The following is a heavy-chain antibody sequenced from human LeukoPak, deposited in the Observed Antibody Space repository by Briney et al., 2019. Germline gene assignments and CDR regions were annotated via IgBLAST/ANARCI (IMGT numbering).Heavy chain of an antibody. J-gene: IGHJ4*02. D-gene: IGHD3-22*01. CDR2: IKQDGSEK. CDR3: AREDMIYYYDSSGYYSGFAY. CDR1: GFTFSSYW. V-gene: IGHV3-7*01. Sequence: GGSLRLSCAASGFTFSSYWMSWVRRAPGKGLEWVANIKQDGSEKYYVDSVKGRFTISRDNAKNSLYLQMNSLRAEDTAVYYCAREDMIYYYDSSGYYSGFAYWGQGTLVTVSS.